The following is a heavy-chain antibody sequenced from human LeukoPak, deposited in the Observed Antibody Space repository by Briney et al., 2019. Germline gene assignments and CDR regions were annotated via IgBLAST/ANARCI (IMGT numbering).Heavy chain of an antibody. Sequence: GGSLRLSCAVSGFTVSSNYMSWVRQPPGKGLEWVSIIYSGGSTYYADSVKGRFTISRDNAKNSLYLQMNSLRAEDTAVYYCAKDLISGGSCSDYWGQGTLVTVSS. D-gene: IGHD2-15*01. CDR3: AKDLISGGSCSDY. CDR2: IYSGGST. CDR1: GFTVSSNY. J-gene: IGHJ4*02. V-gene: IGHV3-66*01.